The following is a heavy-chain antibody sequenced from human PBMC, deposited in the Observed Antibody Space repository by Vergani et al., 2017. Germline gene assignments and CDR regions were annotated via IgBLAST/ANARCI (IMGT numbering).Heavy chain of an antibody. Sequence: EVQLLESGGGLVQPGGSLRLSCAASGFTFSSYAMSWVRQAPGKGLEWVSAISGSGGSTYYADSVQGRFTISRDNSKNTMYLQMTSLRAEDTAVYYCAKWSTGGLVVPAAICNYYYYDMDVWGQGTTVTVSS. CDR1: GFTFSSYA. V-gene: IGHV3-23*01. D-gene: IGHD2-2*02. CDR2: ISGSGGST. CDR3: AKWSTGGLVVPAAICNYYYYDMDV. J-gene: IGHJ6*02.